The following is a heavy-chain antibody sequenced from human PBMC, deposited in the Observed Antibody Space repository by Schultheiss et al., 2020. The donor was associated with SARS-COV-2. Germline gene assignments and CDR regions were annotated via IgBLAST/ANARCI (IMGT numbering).Heavy chain of an antibody. D-gene: IGHD3-9*01. V-gene: IGHV3-30*03. CDR1: GFTFSSYW. CDR2: ISYDGSNK. Sequence: GGSLRLSCAASGFTFSSYWMSWVRQAPGKGLEWVAVISYDGSNKYYADSVKGRFTISRDNPRNTLYLEINSLRAEDTAVYYCARGNYDVLTGYYYGVDVWGQGTTVTVSS. CDR3: ARGNYDVLTGYYYGVDV. J-gene: IGHJ6*02.